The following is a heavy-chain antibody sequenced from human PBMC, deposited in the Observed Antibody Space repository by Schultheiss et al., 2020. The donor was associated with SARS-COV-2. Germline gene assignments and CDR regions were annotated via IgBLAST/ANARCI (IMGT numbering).Heavy chain of an antibody. J-gene: IGHJ3*02. CDR2: IYHSGST. D-gene: IGHD6-13*01. V-gene: IGHV4-30-2*01. CDR3: ARDDSSSWYGGIDI. CDR1: GGSISSGGYS. Sequence: SETLSLTCAVSGGSISSGGYSWSWIRQPPGKGLEWIGYIYHSGSTYYNPSLKSRVTISVDRSKNQFSLKLSSVTAADTAVYYCARDDSSSWYGGIDIWGQGTMVTVSS.